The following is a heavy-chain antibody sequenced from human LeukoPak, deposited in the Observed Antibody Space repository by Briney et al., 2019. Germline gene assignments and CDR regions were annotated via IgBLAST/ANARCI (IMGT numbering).Heavy chain of an antibody. Sequence: GGSLRLSCAVSGFTFSSYSMNWVRQAPGKGLGWVSSISSSSSYIYSADSVKGRLTISRDNAKSSLYLQMNSLRVEDTAVYYCARDRWEDEYGDYAYWGQGTLVTVSS. J-gene: IGHJ4*02. V-gene: IGHV3-21*01. CDR2: ISSSSSYI. D-gene: IGHD4-17*01. CDR1: GFTFSSYS. CDR3: ARDRWEDEYGDYAY.